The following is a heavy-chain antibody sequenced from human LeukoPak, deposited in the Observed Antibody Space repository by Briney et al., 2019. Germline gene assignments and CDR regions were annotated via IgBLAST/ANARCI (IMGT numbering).Heavy chain of an antibody. Sequence: GGSLRLSCAASGFTFSSYSMNWVRQAPGKGLEWASSISSSSSYIYYADSVKGRFTISRDNAKNSLYLQMNSLRAEDTAVYYCASGGSGSYYSRYYMDVWGKGTTVTVSS. D-gene: IGHD3-10*01. V-gene: IGHV3-21*01. CDR2: ISSSSSYI. J-gene: IGHJ6*03. CDR1: GFTFSSYS. CDR3: ASGGSGSYYSRYYMDV.